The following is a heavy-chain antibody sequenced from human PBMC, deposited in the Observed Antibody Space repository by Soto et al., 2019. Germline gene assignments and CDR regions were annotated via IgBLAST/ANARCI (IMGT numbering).Heavy chain of an antibody. J-gene: IGHJ6*03. D-gene: IGHD7-27*01. Sequence: EVQLVESGGGVVRPGGSLRLSCAASGFTFDDYGMSWVGQAPGKGLEWVSGINWNGGSTGYADSVKGRFTISRDNAKNSLYLQMKSLRAEDTALYHCARLLWGYYYYYMDVWGKGTTVTVSS. V-gene: IGHV3-20*01. CDR3: ARLLWGYYYYYMDV. CDR2: INWNGGST. CDR1: GFTFDDYG.